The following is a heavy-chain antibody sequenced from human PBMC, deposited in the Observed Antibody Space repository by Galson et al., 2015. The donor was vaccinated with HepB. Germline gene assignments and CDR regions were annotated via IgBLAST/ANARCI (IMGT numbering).Heavy chain of an antibody. J-gene: IGHJ4*02. Sequence: SLRLSCAASGFTFSSYSMNWVRQAPGKGLEWVSSISSSSSYIYYADSVKGRFTISRDNAKNSLYLQMNSLRAEDTAVYYCARDVRVSKGIAALVPSMPFDYWGQGTLVTVSS. D-gene: IGHD6-6*01. V-gene: IGHV3-21*01. CDR2: ISSSSSYI. CDR1: GFTFSSYS. CDR3: ARDVRVSKGIAALVPSMPFDY.